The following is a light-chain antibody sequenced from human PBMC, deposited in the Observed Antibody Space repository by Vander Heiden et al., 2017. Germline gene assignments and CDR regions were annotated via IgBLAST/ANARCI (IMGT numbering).Light chain of an antibody. J-gene: IGLJ2*01. CDR2: EVS. V-gene: IGLV2-14*01. CDR1: SSDVVGYTY. CDR3: SSYTSSMSVV. Sequence: QSALPHPASVSGSPGQSFTISCTGTSSDVVGYTYVSWYHQHPGKAPKLRIFEVSNRPSGVAKRFSGSKSGDTASLTIAGLQSEGEEDYDCSSYTSSMSVVFGGGTKLTVL.